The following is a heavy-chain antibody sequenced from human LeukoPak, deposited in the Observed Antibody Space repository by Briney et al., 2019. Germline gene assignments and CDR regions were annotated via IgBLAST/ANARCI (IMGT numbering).Heavy chain of an antibody. J-gene: IGHJ4*02. CDR3: ARILSSPYCSGGSCYDD. D-gene: IGHD2-15*01. V-gene: IGHV3-53*01. CDR1: GFTVSSSY. CDR2: TYSGGST. Sequence: GGSLRLSCAASGFTVSSSYMSWVRQAPGKGLEWVSVTYSGGSTYYADSVKGRFTISRDNSKNTLYLQMNSLRNEDTAVYYCARILSSPYCSGGSCYDDWGQGTLVTVSS.